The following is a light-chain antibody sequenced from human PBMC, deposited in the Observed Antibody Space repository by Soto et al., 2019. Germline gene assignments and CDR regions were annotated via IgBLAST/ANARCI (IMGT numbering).Light chain of an antibody. J-gene: IGKJ3*01. Sequence: IVLTQSPATLSLSPGERATLSCTASQSVDKYLAWYQQKPGQAPRLLIYDASDLAAGVPARFSSSGSGTDFTLTISSLAAEDFAVYYCQQRSNWLFTFGPGTRVD. CDR2: DAS. CDR3: QQRSNWLFT. V-gene: IGKV3-11*01. CDR1: QSVDKY.